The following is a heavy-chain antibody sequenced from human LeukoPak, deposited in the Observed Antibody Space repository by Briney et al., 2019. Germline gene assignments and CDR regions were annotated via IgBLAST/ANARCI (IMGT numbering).Heavy chain of an antibody. CDR1: GFTFSSYW. J-gene: IGHJ4*02. V-gene: IGHV3-7*01. Sequence: GGSLRLSCAASGFTFSSYWMSWVRQAPGKGLECVAKIKQDGSEKYYVDSVKGRFTISRDNAKNSLYLQMNSLRAEDTAVYYCARDRVGSADFWSGYYTGTFDYWGQGTLVTVSS. D-gene: IGHD3-3*01. CDR3: ARDRVGSADFWSGYYTGTFDY. CDR2: IKQDGSEK.